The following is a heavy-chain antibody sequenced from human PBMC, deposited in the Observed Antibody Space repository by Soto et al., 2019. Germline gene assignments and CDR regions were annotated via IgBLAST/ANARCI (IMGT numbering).Heavy chain of an antibody. J-gene: IGHJ5*02. V-gene: IGHV3-7*05. Sequence: GGSLRLSCAASGFTFSSYWMSWVRQAPGKGLEWVANIKQDGSEKYYVDSVKGRFTISRDNAKNSLYLQMNSLRAEDTAVYYCARGGEVNEMVVNWFDPWGQGTLVTVSS. CDR3: ARGGEVNEMVVNWFDP. CDR2: IKQDGSEK. D-gene: IGHD3-16*01. CDR1: GFTFSSYW.